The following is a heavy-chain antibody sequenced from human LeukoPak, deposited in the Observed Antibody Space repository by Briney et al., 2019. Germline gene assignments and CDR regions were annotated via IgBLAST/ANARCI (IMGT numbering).Heavy chain of an antibody. CDR3: ARMRYYYYGMDV. J-gene: IGHJ6*02. V-gene: IGHV4-39*07. CDR2: IYYSGST. CDR1: AGSISSSSYY. Sequence: SETLSLTCSVSAGSISSSSYYWGWIRQAPGKGLEWIGSIYYSGSTYYNPSLKSRVTLSVDTSKNQFSLKLSSVTAADTAVYYCARMRYYYYGMDVWGQGTTVTVSS.